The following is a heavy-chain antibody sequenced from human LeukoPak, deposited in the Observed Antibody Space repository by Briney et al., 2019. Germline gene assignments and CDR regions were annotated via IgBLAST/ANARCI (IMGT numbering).Heavy chain of an antibody. CDR3: ARGGRWELPRPYAFDI. Sequence: ASVKVSCKASGYTFTSYYMHWVRQAPGQGPEWMGVISPSGGSTTYAQKFQGRVTMTKDTSTATAYMELRSLRSDDTAVYYCARGGRWELPRPYAFDIWGQGTMVTVSS. V-gene: IGHV1-46*01. CDR1: GYTFTSYY. CDR2: ISPSGGST. D-gene: IGHD1-26*01. J-gene: IGHJ3*02.